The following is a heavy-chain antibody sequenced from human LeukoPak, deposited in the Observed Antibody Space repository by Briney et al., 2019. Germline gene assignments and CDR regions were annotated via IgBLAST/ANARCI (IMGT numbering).Heavy chain of an antibody. Sequence: GGSLRLSCAASGFTFSSYAMHWVRQAPGKGLEYVSAISSNGGSTYYANSVKGRFTISRDNSKNTLYLQMNSLRAEDTAVYYCAKAEMAFDYWGQGTLVTVSS. J-gene: IGHJ4*02. CDR3: AKAEMAFDY. CDR2: ISSNGGST. CDR1: GFTFSSYA. V-gene: IGHV3-64*01. D-gene: IGHD5-24*01.